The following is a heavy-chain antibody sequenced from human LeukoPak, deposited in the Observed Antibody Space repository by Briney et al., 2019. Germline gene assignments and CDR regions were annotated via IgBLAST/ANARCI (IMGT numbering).Heavy chain of an antibody. V-gene: IGHV3-21*01. D-gene: IGHD6-13*01. Sequence: PGGSLRLSCAASGFTFSSYSMNWVRQAPGKGLEWVSSISSSSSHVYYADSVKGRFTMSRDNAKNSLYLQMNSLRADDTAVYYSARVLEAASFDYWGQGSPVTVSS. J-gene: IGHJ4*02. CDR2: ISSSSSHV. CDR1: GFTFSSYS. CDR3: ARVLEAASFDY.